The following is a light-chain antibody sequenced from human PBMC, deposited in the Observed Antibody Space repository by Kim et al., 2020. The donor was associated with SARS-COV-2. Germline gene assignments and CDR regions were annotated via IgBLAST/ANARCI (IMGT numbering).Light chain of an antibody. CDR2: GAY. CDR3: KQYNGYPHT. CDR1: QDINNY. Sequence: SASIGDRVTITCRASQDINNYIAWFQQKTEKATKSLIYGAYTLNRGATSKFSGSRFGTDFTLNLSDLQREDFASYYCKQYNGYPHTFGQENKLEI. J-gene: IGKJ2*01. V-gene: IGKV1-16*02.